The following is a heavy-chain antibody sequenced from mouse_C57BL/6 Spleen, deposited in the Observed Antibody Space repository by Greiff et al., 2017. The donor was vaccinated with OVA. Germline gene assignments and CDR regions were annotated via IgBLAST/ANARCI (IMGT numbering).Heavy chain of an antibody. CDR2: INPSTGGT. D-gene: IGHD2-4*01. J-gene: IGHJ4*01. CDR1: GYSFTGYY. CDR3: ARYDYDGDYAMDY. V-gene: IGHV1-42*01. Sequence: VQLKQSGPELVKPGASVKISCKASGYSFTGYYMNWVKQSPEKSLEWIGEINPSTGGTTYNQKFKAKATLTVDKYSSTAYMQLKSLTSEDSAVYYCARYDYDGDYAMDYWGQGTSVTVSS.